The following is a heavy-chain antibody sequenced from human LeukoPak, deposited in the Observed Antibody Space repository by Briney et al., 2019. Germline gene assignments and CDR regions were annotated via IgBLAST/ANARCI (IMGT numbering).Heavy chain of an antibody. J-gene: IGHJ4*02. CDR1: GFTFSSHS. V-gene: IGHV3-23*01. CDR2: ISPSGDFT. CDR3: SAQPEAVAGGMHY. D-gene: IGHD6-19*01. Sequence: PGGSLRLSCAASGFTFSSHSMTWVRQAPGKGLDWVSTISPSGDFTFYADSVKGRFTDSRDNSRNTLYLQMNTLRAEDTAVYYCSAQPEAVAGGMHYWGQGALVTVSS.